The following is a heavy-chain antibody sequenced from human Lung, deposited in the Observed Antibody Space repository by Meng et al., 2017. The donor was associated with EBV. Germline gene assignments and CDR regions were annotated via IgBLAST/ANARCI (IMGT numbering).Heavy chain of an antibody. V-gene: IGHV4-4*02. CDR3: ARGKLSGYRYFDY. CDR2: IYHSGST. CDR1: GGSIRSSNW. Sequence: QQSVPGLVTLSGTLSLTCAVSGGSIRSSNWWSWVRQPPGKGLEWIGEIYHSGSTNYNPSLKSRVTISVDKSKNQFSLKLSSVTAADTAVYYCARGKLSGYRYFDYWGQGTLVTVSS. J-gene: IGHJ4*02. D-gene: IGHD3-3*01.